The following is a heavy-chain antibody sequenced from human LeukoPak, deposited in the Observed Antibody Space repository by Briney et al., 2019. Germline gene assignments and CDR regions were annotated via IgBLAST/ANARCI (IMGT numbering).Heavy chain of an antibody. Sequence: GGSLRLSCAASGFTFSSYGMHWFRQAPGKGLEPVPVIWYDGSNKYYADSVQGRFTISRGNSMNTLYLQMNSLRAEDTAVYYCAKDGGYSYGYRLYFDLWGRGTLVTVSS. CDR2: IWYDGSNK. CDR1: GFTFSSYG. D-gene: IGHD5-18*01. J-gene: IGHJ2*01. CDR3: AKDGGYSYGYRLYFDL. V-gene: IGHV3-33*06.